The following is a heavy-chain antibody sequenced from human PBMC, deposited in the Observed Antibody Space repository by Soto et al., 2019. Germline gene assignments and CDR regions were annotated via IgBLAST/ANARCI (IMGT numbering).Heavy chain of an antibody. CDR1: GGSISSGGYY. V-gene: IGHV4-39*01. D-gene: IGHD4-17*01. J-gene: IGHJ4*02. Sequence: PSETLSLTCTVSGGSISSGGYYWSWIRQPPGKGLEWIGNIYYSGSTSYNPSLKSRVTTSVDTSKNQFSLKLSSVTAAETAVYYCARQDYGDPRVFGYWGQGTLVTVSS. CDR3: ARQDYGDPRVFGY. CDR2: IYYSGST.